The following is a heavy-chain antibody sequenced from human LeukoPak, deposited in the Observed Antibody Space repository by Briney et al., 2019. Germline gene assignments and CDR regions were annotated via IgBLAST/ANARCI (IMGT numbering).Heavy chain of an antibody. J-gene: IGHJ4*02. CDR3: ARHSGSGWQALGY. V-gene: IGHV1-18*04. CDR1: GYTFSNYG. D-gene: IGHD6-19*01. Sequence: ASVKVSCKASGYTFSNYGISWVRQAPGLGLEWMGWTSYNGNANYAQKFQDRVTMTTDTSTTTAYMELRSLESDDTAVYYCARHSGSGWQALGYWGQGTLVTVSS. CDR2: TSYNGNA.